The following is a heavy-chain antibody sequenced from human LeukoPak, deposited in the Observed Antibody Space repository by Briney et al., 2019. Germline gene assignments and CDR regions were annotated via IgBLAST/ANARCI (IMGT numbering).Heavy chain of an antibody. V-gene: IGHV1-18*01. CDR1: GYTFTSYG. Sequence: ASVKVSCKASGYTFTSYGIGWVRQAPGQGLEWMGWISAYNGNTNYAQKLQGRVTMTTDTSTSTAYMELSRLRSDDTAVYYCARAQQLAPNFDYWGQGTLITVSS. D-gene: IGHD6-13*01. CDR2: ISAYNGNT. J-gene: IGHJ4*02. CDR3: ARAQQLAPNFDY.